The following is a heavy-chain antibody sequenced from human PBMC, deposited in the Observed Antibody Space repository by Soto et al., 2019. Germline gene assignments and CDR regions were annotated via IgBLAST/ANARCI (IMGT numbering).Heavy chain of an antibody. D-gene: IGHD3-3*01. V-gene: IGHV3-9*01. J-gene: IGHJ4*02. Sequence: GGSLGFSWVGPGWNFEDLARNWVRQAPGKGLEWVSGITWNSRVLAYADSVKGRFTISRDNARNSLYLQMDSLRDEDTALYYCAKGRYDFWSPYYFDSWGQGTLVTVSS. CDR3: AKGRYDFWSPYYFDS. CDR2: ITWNSRVL. CDR1: GWNFEDLA.